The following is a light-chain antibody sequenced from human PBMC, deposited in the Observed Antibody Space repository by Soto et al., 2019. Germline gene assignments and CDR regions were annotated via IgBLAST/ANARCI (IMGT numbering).Light chain of an antibody. CDR3: QEYNNWPPWT. CDR2: DAS. J-gene: IGKJ1*01. V-gene: IGKV3-15*01. Sequence: EIVMTQSPATLSVSPGERATLSCRASHSVSSNLAWYQQKPAQAPRLLIYDASTRATGIPARFSGSGSGTEFTRTISSLQSEDFAVYYCQEYNNWPPWTFGQGTKVEIK. CDR1: HSVSSN.